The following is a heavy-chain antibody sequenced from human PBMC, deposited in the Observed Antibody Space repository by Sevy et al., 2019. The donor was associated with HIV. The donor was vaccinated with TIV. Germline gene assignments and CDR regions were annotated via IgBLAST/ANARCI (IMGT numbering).Heavy chain of an antibody. CDR1: GGSISSSDYY. Sequence: SETLSLTCTVPGGSISSSDYYWSWIRQPPGKGLEWIGYISYSGNTYYSPSLKSRVTISGDTSQNQFSLKLSSVTAADTAVYYCARRLYGDYSDAFDIWGQGTVVTVS. CDR2: ISYSGNT. J-gene: IGHJ3*02. CDR3: ARRLYGDYSDAFDI. V-gene: IGHV4-30-4*01. D-gene: IGHD4-17*01.